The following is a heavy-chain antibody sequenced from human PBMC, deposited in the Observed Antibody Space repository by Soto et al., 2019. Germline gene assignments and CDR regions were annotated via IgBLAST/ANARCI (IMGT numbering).Heavy chain of an antibody. J-gene: IGHJ4*02. CDR1: GGSVSSGSYY. CDR2: IYYSGST. Sequence: PSETLSLTCTVSGGSVSSGSYYWSWIRQPPGKGLEWIGYIYYSGSTNYNPSLKSRVTISVDTSKNQFSLKLSSVTAADTAVYYCARFEYSSSPFDYWGQGTLVTVSS. CDR3: ARFEYSSSPFDY. D-gene: IGHD6-6*01. V-gene: IGHV4-61*01.